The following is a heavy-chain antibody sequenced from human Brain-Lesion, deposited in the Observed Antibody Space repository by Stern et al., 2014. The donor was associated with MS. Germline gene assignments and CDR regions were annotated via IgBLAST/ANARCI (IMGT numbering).Heavy chain of an antibody. CDR2: IYTTGST. CDR1: GGSVGSGSYD. D-gene: IGHD5-18*01. Sequence: QVQLQESGPGLVKPSQTLSLTCTVSGGSVGSGSYDWSWIRQPAGKGLEWIGRIYTTGSTYYNPSLKSRVSISIDTSKNQLSLKLPSVTAADTAVYYCARDKEDTNMAFRYFDNWGQGTLVTVSS. V-gene: IGHV4-61*02. CDR3: ARDKEDTNMAFRYFDN. J-gene: IGHJ4*02.